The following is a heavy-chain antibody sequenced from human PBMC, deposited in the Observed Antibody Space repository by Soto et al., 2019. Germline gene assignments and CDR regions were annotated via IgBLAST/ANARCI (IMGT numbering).Heavy chain of an antibody. Sequence: GGSLRLSCAASGFTFSSYSMNWVRQAPGKGLEWVSSISSSSSYIYYADSVKGRFTISRDNAKNSLYLQMNSLRAEDTAVYYCARDLGQDGDYGMDVWGQGTTVTVS. CDR3: ARDLGQDGDYGMDV. D-gene: IGHD4-17*01. J-gene: IGHJ6*02. CDR2: ISSSSSYI. V-gene: IGHV3-21*01. CDR1: GFTFSSYS.